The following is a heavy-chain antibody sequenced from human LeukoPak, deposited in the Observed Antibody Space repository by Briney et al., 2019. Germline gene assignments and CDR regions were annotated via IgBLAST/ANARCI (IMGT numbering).Heavy chain of an antibody. V-gene: IGHV3-33*01. CDR2: IWDDGNNK. J-gene: IGHJ6*02. Sequence: PGGSLRLSCAASGFTFTSYGMHWVRQAPGKGLDWVALIWDDGNNKYYADSVKGRFTISRDNSKNTLYLQMNSLRAEDTAVYYCARDQQETMVRGLGYYYYGMDVWGRGTTVTVSS. CDR3: ARDQQETMVRGLGYYYYGMDV. CDR1: GFTFTSYG. D-gene: IGHD3-10*01.